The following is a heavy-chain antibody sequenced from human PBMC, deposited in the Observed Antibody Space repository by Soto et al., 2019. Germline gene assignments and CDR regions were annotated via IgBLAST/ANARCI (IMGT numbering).Heavy chain of an antibody. Sequence: LRLSCAASGFTFSSYGMNWVRQAPGKGLEWVSSITGSSAYIHYADSVRGRFSTSRDNAKNILYLEMYALRTEDTAVYYCARDPSEGRVGNWFESWGQGTLVTVSS. CDR3: ARDPSEGRVGNWFES. J-gene: IGHJ5*01. D-gene: IGHD2-2*01. V-gene: IGHV3-21*06. CDR2: ITGSSAYI. CDR1: GFTFSSYG.